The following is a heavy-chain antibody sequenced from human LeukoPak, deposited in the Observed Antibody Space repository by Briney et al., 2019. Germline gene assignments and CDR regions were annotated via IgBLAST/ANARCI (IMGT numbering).Heavy chain of an antibody. V-gene: IGHV4-59*01. J-gene: IGHJ5*02. Sequence: PSETLSLTCTVSGGSISSYYWSWIRQPPGKGLEWIGYIYYSGSTNYNPSLKSRVTISVDTSKNQFSLKLSSVTAADTAVYYCARGRYSGYLGFDPWGQGTLVTVSS. D-gene: IGHD5-12*01. CDR3: ARGRYSGYLGFDP. CDR1: GGSISSYY. CDR2: IYYSGST.